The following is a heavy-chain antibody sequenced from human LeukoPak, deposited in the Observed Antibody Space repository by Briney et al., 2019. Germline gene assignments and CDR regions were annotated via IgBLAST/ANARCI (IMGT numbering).Heavy chain of an antibody. CDR1: GGTFSSYA. D-gene: IGHD6-13*01. CDR3: ARGTSGYSSSDY. V-gene: IGHV1-69*13. Sequence: SVKVSCKASGGTFSSYAISWVRQAPGQGLEWMRGIIPIFGTANYAQKFQGRVTITADESTSTAYMELSSLRSEDTAVYYCARGTSGYSSSDYWGQGTLVTVSS. CDR2: IIPIFGTA. J-gene: IGHJ4*02.